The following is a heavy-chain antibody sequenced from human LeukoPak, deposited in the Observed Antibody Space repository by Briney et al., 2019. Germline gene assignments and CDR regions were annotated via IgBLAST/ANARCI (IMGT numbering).Heavy chain of an antibody. D-gene: IGHD3-10*01. Sequence: PSETLSLTPALSGGSSLGFYSCSIRQPPGKGLEWIGEINHSGSTNYNPSLKSRVTISVDTSKNQFSLKLSSVTAADTAVYYCATGPWFGESTCWGQGTLVTVSS. V-gene: IGHV4-34*01. CDR1: GGSSLGFY. CDR3: ATGPWFGESTC. CDR2: INHSGST. J-gene: IGHJ4*02.